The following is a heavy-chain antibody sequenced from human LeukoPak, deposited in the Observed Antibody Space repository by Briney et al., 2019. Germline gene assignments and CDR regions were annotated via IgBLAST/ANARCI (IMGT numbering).Heavy chain of an antibody. CDR1: GFTFSDYY. CDR2: ISSSSSYT. J-gene: IGHJ4*02. Sequence: GGSLRLSCAASGFTFSDYYMSWIRQAPGKGLEWLSYISSSSSYTNYADCVKGRFTISRDNAKNSLYLQMNSLRAEDTAVYYCARGISLYYFDYWGQGTLVTVSS. V-gene: IGHV3-11*05. CDR3: ARGISLYYFDY.